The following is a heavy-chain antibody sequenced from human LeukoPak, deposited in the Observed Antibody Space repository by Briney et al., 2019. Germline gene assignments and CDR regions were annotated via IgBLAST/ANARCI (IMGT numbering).Heavy chain of an antibody. V-gene: IGHV4-38-2*02. Sequence: SETLSLTCIVSGYSISSGYYWGWIRQSPGKGLEWIGSDYHGGSSYYSPSLKSRVTVFLDTSKNQFSLKLTSVTAADTAVYYCARSSILLREGFDFWGQGTLVTVSS. CDR3: ARSSILLREGFDF. CDR1: GYSISSGYY. D-gene: IGHD2/OR15-2a*01. J-gene: IGHJ4*02. CDR2: DYHGGSS.